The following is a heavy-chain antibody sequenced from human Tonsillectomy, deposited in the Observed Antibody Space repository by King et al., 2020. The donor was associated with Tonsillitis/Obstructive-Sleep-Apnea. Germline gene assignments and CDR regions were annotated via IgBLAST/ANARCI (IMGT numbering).Heavy chain of an antibody. D-gene: IGHD1-1*01. Sequence: EMQLVQSGGGLVQPGGSLRLSCAASGFTFSNYAMNWVRQAPGKGLEWVSIISGSGIITYHADSVKGRFTISRDNSKNTVYLQMNSLRAEDTAVYYCTKGWKGRLDCFPLDYYTGRDVWGQGTTVLVSS. J-gene: IGHJ6*02. CDR1: GFTFSNYA. CDR3: TKGWKGRLDCFPLDYYTGRDV. CDR2: ISGSGIIT. V-gene: IGHV3-23*04.